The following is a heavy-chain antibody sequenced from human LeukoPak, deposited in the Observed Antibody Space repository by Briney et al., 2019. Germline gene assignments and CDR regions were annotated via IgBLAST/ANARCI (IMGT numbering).Heavy chain of an antibody. CDR1: GGSISSGDYY. D-gene: IGHD5-12*01. CDR2: INHSGST. V-gene: IGHV4-39*07. CDR3: GVNKYGGSSDAFDI. Sequence: SETLSLTCTVSGGSISSGDYYWSWIRQPPGKGLEWIGEINHSGSTNYNPSLKSRVTISVDTSKNQFSLKLSSVTAADTAVYYCGVNKYGGSSDAFDIWGQGTMVTVSS. J-gene: IGHJ3*02.